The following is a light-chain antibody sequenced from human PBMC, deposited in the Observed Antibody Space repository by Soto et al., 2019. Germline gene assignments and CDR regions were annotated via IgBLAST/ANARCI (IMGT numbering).Light chain of an antibody. Sequence: QSVLAQPPSVSGDPGQRVTISCTGRNSDVGAGYEVHWYQQLPGTAPKLLITDNGDRPSGVPDRLSTSRSGTSVSLAITGLQAEDEADYYCPSYTSLLTACVFGAGTKLTVL. CDR3: PSYTSLLTACV. J-gene: IGLJ1*01. CDR1: NSDVGAGYE. V-gene: IGLV1-40*01. CDR2: DNG.